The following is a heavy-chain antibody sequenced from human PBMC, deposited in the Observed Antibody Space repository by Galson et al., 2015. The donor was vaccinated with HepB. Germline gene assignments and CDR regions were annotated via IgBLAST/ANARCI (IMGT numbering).Heavy chain of an antibody. Sequence: TLSLTCAVSGGSISSGGYSWSWIRRPPGKGLEWIGYIYHSGSTYYNPSLKSRVTISVDTSKNRFSLKLSSVTAADTAVYYCARVARWPIFMDYWGQGTLVTVSS. CDR2: IYHSGST. V-gene: IGHV4-30-2*05. CDR1: GGSISSGGYS. J-gene: IGHJ4*02. D-gene: IGHD3-3*02. CDR3: ARVARWPIFMDY.